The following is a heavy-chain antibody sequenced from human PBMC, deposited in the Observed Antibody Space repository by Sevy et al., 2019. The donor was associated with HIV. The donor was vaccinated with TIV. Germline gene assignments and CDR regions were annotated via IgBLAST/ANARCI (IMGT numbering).Heavy chain of an antibody. CDR1: GFTFSSSW. CDR2: IKADGSES. Sequence: GGSLRLSCLVSGFTFSSSWMMWARQAPGKGLERVANIKADGSESYYVDTVKGRFTISRDNAKNSLFLQMDGLRAEDTDVYYCARVIVAVAGGNDYFDYWGQGILVTVSS. V-gene: IGHV3-7*04. D-gene: IGHD2-2*01. CDR3: ARVIVAVAGGNDYFDY. J-gene: IGHJ4*02.